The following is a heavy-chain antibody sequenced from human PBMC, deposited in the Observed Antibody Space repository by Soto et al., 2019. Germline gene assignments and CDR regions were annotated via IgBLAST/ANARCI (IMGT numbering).Heavy chain of an antibody. CDR3: ARATAPGGFSWFDP. CDR1: GFTFNSYA. CDR2: ISYDGSNK. D-gene: IGHD3-16*01. V-gene: IGHV3-30-3*01. Sequence: VQLVESGGGVVQPGRSLRLSCAASGFTFNSYAMHWVRQAPGKGLEWVAVISYDGSNKYYADSVKGRFTISRDNSKNTLYLQMNSLRAEDTAVYYCARATAPGGFSWFDPWGQGTLVTVSS. J-gene: IGHJ5*02.